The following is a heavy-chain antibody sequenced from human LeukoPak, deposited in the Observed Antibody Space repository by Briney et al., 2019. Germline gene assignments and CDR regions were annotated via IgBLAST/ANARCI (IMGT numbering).Heavy chain of an antibody. CDR3: ARDLAEYYDILTGYYPQGFDY. CDR1: GGTFSSYA. J-gene: IGHJ4*02. Sequence: SVKVSCKASGGTFSSYAISWVRQAPGQGLEWMGRIIPILGIANYAQKFQGRVTITADKSTSTAYMELSSLRSEGTAVYYCARDLAEYYDILTGYYPQGFDYWGQGTLVTVSS. V-gene: IGHV1-69*04. CDR2: IIPILGIA. D-gene: IGHD3-9*01.